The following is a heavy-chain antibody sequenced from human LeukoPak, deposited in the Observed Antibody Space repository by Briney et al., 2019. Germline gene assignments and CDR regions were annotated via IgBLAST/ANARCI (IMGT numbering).Heavy chain of an antibody. Sequence: GESLKISCKGSGYDFTFYWVAWVRQMPGKGLEWMGIIYPGDSDTRYSPSFQGQVTISADKSISTAYLQWNSLKASDTAMYYCARLTGSGSYLDYWGQGTLVTVSS. CDR2: IYPGDSDT. J-gene: IGHJ4*02. CDR3: ARLTGSGSYLDY. V-gene: IGHV5-51*01. CDR1: GYDFTFYW. D-gene: IGHD3-10*01.